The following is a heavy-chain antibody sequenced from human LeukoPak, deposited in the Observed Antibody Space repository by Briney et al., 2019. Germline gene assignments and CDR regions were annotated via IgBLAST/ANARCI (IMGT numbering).Heavy chain of an antibody. Sequence: GGSLKLSCAASGFTFSGSAMHWVRQASGKGLEGVGRIRSKANSYATAYAASVKGRFTISRDDSKNTAYLQMNSLKTEDTAVYYCTRHCTGRYCSGGSGSTSMHYYYYYMDVWGKGTTVTVSS. V-gene: IGHV3-73*01. CDR3: TRHCTGRYCSGGSGSTSMHYYYYYMDV. D-gene: IGHD2-15*01. CDR1: GFTFSGSA. CDR2: IRSKANSYAT. J-gene: IGHJ6*03.